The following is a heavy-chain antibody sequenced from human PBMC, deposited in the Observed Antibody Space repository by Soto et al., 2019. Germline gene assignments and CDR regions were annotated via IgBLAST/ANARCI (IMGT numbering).Heavy chain of an antibody. D-gene: IGHD1-26*01. J-gene: IGHJ4*02. Sequence: EVQLVESGGGLVQPGGSLRLSCAASGFTFSSYYMSWVRQAHGKGLEWVANVNEDGSEKYYVDSVKGRFTVSRDNAKNTLYLQMTSLRAEDMAVYYCAKMGGAGSDDWGQGTLVTVST. CDR3: AKMGGAGSDD. CDR2: VNEDGSEK. V-gene: IGHV3-7*01. CDR1: GFTFSSYY.